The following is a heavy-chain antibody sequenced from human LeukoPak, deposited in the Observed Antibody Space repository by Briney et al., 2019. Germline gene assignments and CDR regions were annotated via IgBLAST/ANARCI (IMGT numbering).Heavy chain of an antibody. CDR3: ARGHFRDIVVVPAATPASDY. Sequence: SETLSLTCGVYGGSFSGYYWSWIRQPPGKGLEGIGEINHSGSTNYNPSLKSRVTISVDTSKNQFSLKLSSVTAADTAVYYCARGHFRDIVVVPAATPASDYWGQGTLVTVSS. CDR1: GGSFSGYY. J-gene: IGHJ4*02. V-gene: IGHV4-34*01. D-gene: IGHD2-2*01. CDR2: INHSGST.